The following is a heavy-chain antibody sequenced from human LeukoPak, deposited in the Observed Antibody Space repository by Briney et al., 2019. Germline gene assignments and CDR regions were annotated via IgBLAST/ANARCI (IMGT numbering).Heavy chain of an antibody. D-gene: IGHD6-13*01. J-gene: IGHJ3*02. CDR2: ISSSGSTI. Sequence: GGSLRLSCAASGFTFSSYEMNWVRQAPGKGLEWVSYISSSGSTIYYADSVKGRFTISRDNAKNSLYLQMNSLRAEDTAVYYCARDPGYSSSFDIWGQGRMVTVSS. CDR1: GFTFSSYE. CDR3: ARDPGYSSSFDI. V-gene: IGHV3-48*03.